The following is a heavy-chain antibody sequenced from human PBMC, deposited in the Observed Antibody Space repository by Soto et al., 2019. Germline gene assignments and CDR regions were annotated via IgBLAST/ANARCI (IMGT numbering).Heavy chain of an antibody. CDR3: ARDRLRITMVRGVPWFDP. CDR1: GGSISSGDYY. Sequence: SETLSLTCTVSGGSISSGDYYWSWIRQPPGKGLEWIGEINHSGSTNYNPSLKSRVTISVDTSKNQFSLKLSSVTAADTAVYYCARDRLRITMVRGVPWFDPWGQGTLVTVSS. J-gene: IGHJ5*02. D-gene: IGHD3-10*01. CDR2: INHSGST. V-gene: IGHV4-39*07.